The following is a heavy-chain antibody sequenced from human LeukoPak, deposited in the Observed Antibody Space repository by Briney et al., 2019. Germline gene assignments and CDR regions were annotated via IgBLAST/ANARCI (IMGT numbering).Heavy chain of an antibody. CDR1: GGTFSSYA. D-gene: IGHD1-7*01. Sequence: GASVKVSCNASGGTFSSYAISWVRQAPGQGLEWMGGIIPIFGTANYAQKFQGRVTITTDESTSTAYMELSSLRSEDTAVYYCARGGQYNWNYAPFDYWGQGTLVTVSS. V-gene: IGHV1-69*05. CDR3: ARGGQYNWNYAPFDY. CDR2: IIPIFGTA. J-gene: IGHJ4*02.